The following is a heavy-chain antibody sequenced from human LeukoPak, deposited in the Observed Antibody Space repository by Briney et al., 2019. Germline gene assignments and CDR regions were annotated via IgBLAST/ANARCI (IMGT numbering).Heavy chain of an antibody. D-gene: IGHD6-6*01. CDR2: ISSSSSYI. Sequence: GGSLRLSCAASGFTFSSYSMNWVRQAPGKGLEWVSSISSSSSYIYYADSVKGRFTISRDNAKNSLYLQMNSLRAEDTAVYYCARVRSSSFPDYWGQGTLVTVSS. V-gene: IGHV3-21*01. CDR1: GFTFSSYS. J-gene: IGHJ4*02. CDR3: ARVRSSSFPDY.